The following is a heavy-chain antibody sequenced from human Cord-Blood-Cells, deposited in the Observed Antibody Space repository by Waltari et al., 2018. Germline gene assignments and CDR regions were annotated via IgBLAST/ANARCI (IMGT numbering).Heavy chain of an antibody. V-gene: IGHV1-18*01. CDR2: ISTYNGNT. CDR3: ARGCSSGWYWCDP. CDR1: GYTFTSYG. Sequence: QVQLVQSGAEVKKPGASVKVSCKASGYTFTSYGISWVRQAPGQGLEWMGWISTYNGNTNYAQKLQDRVTMTTNTTTSTAYMELRSLGSDDTALYYCARGCSSGWYWCDPWGQGTLVTVSS. J-gene: IGHJ5*02. D-gene: IGHD6-19*01.